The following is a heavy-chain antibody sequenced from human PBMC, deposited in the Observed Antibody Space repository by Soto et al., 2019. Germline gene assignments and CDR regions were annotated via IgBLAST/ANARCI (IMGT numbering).Heavy chain of an antibody. CDR2: ISVHNGYT. D-gene: IGHD1-1*01. CDR3: ARLEHNFGPHDY. V-gene: IGHV1-18*01. J-gene: IGHJ4*02. CDR1: GYTFSSYG. Sequence: QVQLAQSGAEVKKPGASVTVSCKASGYTFSSYGISWVRQAPGQGLEWVGWISVHNGYTKYATELPGIVTMTTDTSTSTAYMELRSLRSDDSAVYYCARLEHNFGPHDYWGQGTLVTVTS.